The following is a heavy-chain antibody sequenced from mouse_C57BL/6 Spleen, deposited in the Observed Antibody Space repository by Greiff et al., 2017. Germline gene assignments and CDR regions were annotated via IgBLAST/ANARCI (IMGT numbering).Heavy chain of an antibody. D-gene: IGHD1-1*01. Sequence: QVQLQQSGAELVKPGASVKLSCKASGYTFTSYWMHWVKQRPGQGLEWIGMIHPNSGSTNYNEKFKSKATLTVDKSSSTAYMQLSSLTSEDSAVYYCARRYYEGFAYWGQGTLVTVSA. V-gene: IGHV1-64*01. J-gene: IGHJ3*01. CDR1: GYTFTSYW. CDR2: IHPNSGST. CDR3: ARRYYEGFAY.